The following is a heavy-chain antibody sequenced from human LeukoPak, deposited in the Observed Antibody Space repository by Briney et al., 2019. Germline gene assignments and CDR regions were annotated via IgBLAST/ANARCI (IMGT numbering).Heavy chain of an antibody. CDR1: GFTFSSYA. V-gene: IGHV3-23*01. CDR3: AKDHSGSYYDDLATDY. Sequence: QPGRSVRLSCAASGFTFSSYAMSWVRQAPGKGLEWVSAISGSGGSTYYADSVKGRFTISRDNSKNTLYLQMNSLRAEDTAVYYCAKDHSGSYYDDLATDYWGQGTLVTVSS. CDR2: ISGSGGST. D-gene: IGHD1-26*01. J-gene: IGHJ4*02.